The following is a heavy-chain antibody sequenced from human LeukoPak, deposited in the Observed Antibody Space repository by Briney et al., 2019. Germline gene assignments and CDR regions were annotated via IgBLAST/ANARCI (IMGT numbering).Heavy chain of an antibody. CDR2: INDSGGRT. Sequence: PGGSLRLSCAASGFTFSSYAMSWVRQAPGKVLEWVSAINDSGGRTFYADSVKGRFTISRDNSKNTLYLQMHSLRADDTAVYYCATGYRRDWYQGDWGQGTLVTVSS. D-gene: IGHD6-19*01. CDR1: GFTFSSYA. J-gene: IGHJ4*02. CDR3: ATGYRRDWYQGD. V-gene: IGHV3-23*01.